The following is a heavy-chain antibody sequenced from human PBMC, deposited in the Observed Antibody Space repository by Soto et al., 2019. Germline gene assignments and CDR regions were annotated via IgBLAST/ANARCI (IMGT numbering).Heavy chain of an antibody. CDR2: IYPGDSDT. CDR1: GYSFTTYW. J-gene: IGHJ6*02. CDR3: ARLRGSAGWYGMDV. Sequence: GESLKISCTGSGYSFTTYWIAWVRQMPGKGLEWMGIIYPGDSDTRYSPSFQGQVTISADKSVNTAYLQWSSLKASDIAMYYCARLRGSAGWYGMDVWGQGTTVTVSS. V-gene: IGHV5-51*01. D-gene: IGHD2-15*01.